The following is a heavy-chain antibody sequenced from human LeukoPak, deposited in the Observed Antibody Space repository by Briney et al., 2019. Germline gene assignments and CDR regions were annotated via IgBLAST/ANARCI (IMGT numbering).Heavy chain of an antibody. CDR1: GDIVSSNSVT. J-gene: IGHJ5*02. Sequence: SQTLSLTCAISGDIVSSNSVTWHWIRQSPSRGLEWLGRTYYRSTLYNDYAVSVRGRITVNPETSKNQFSLHLNSVTPEDTAVYYCARRLTQYDCFDPWGQGILVTVSS. V-gene: IGHV6-1*01. CDR3: ARRLTQYDCFDP. CDR2: TYYRSTLYN. D-gene: IGHD2-2*01.